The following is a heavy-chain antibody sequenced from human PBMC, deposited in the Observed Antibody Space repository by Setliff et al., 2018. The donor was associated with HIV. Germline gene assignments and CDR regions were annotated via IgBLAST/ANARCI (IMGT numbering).Heavy chain of an antibody. V-gene: IGHV1-69*10. Sequence: ASVKVSCKASGGTFSSYAISWVRQAPGQGLEWMGGIIPILGIANYAQKFQGRVTMTTDTSTSTAYMELRSLRSDDTAVYYCASAGSGTRAPPRYWGQGTLVTVSS. J-gene: IGHJ4*02. CDR2: IIPILGIA. CDR1: GGTFSSYA. CDR3: ASAGSGTRAPPRY. D-gene: IGHD1-1*01.